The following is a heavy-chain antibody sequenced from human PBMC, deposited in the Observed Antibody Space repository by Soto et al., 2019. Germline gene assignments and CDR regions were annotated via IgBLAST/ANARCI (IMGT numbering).Heavy chain of an antibody. CDR3: ARSYSGSYYEYFQH. Sequence: GESLKISCAASGFTFSSYAMSWVRQAPGKGLEWVSAIIGSGGSTYYADSVKGRFTISRDNSKNTLYLQMNSLRAEDTAVYYCARSYSGSYYEYFQHWGQGTLVTVSS. J-gene: IGHJ1*01. CDR1: GFTFSSYA. D-gene: IGHD1-26*01. V-gene: IGHV3-23*01. CDR2: IIGSGGST.